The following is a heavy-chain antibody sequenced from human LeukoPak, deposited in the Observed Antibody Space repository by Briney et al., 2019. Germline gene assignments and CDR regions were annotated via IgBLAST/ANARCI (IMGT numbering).Heavy chain of an antibody. CDR3: ARYWAGSGYDLGWFDP. CDR2: INPNSGGT. D-gene: IGHD5-12*01. Sequence: ASVKVSCKASGYTFTGYYMHWVRQAPGQGLEWMGWINPNSGGTNYAQKFQGRVTMTRDTSISTAYMELSRLRSDDTAVYYCARYWAGSGYDLGWFDPWGQGTLVTVSS. V-gene: IGHV1-2*02. J-gene: IGHJ5*02. CDR1: GYTFTGYY.